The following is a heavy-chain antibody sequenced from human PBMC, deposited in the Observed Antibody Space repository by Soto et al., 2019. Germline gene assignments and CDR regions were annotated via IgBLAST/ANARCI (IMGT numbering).Heavy chain of an antibody. Sequence: GGSLRLSCAASGFTFDDYAMHWVRQAPGKGLEWVSGISWNSGSIGYADSVKGRFTISRDNAKNSLYLQMNSLRAEDTALYYCAKGLAIALSVTTRFDYWGQGTLVTVSS. D-gene: IGHD2-21*01. V-gene: IGHV3-9*01. CDR3: AKGLAIALSVTTRFDY. CDR2: ISWNSGSI. J-gene: IGHJ4*02. CDR1: GFTFDDYA.